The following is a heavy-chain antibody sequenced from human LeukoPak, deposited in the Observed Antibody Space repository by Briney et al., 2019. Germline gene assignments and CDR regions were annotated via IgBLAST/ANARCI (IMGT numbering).Heavy chain of an antibody. CDR1: GGSISSYY. Sequence: KPSETLSLTCTVSGGSISSYYWSWIRQPAGKGLEWIGRIYTSGSTYYNPSLKSRVTISVDTSKNQFSLKLSSVTAADTAVYYCARGVVIAAASRFDIWGQGTMVTVSS. D-gene: IGHD6-13*01. CDR3: ARGVVIAAASRFDI. CDR2: IYTSGST. V-gene: IGHV4-4*07. J-gene: IGHJ3*02.